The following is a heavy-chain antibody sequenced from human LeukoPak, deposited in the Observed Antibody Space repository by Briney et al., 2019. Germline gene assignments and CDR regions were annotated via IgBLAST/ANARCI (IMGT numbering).Heavy chain of an antibody. CDR2: IGGRGGST. D-gene: IGHD3-16*01. CDR1: GFRFSDFT. J-gene: IGHJ5*02. CDR3: GKEGGA. V-gene: IGHV3-23*01. Sequence: GGSLRLSCAASGFRFSDFTMTWVRQAPGKGPEWVSAIGGRGGSTYYADSLGGRFTISRDNSKDMVYLQMNSLKVEDTATYYCGKEGGAWGQGTKVTVSS.